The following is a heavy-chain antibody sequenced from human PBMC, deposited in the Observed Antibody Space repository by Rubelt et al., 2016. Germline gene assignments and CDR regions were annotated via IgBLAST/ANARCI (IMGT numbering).Heavy chain of an antibody. V-gene: IGHV4-59*11. Sequence: QVQLQESGPGLVKPSETLSLTCTVSGGSISVHYWSWIRQPPGKGLEWIGYISYSGSTNYNPALRSRVTLSVDTSKNQFSLRLSSGTAAETAVYYCARDEGIFSSQGIYYFDYWGQGTLVTVSS. CDR2: ISYSGST. J-gene: IGHJ4*02. D-gene: IGHD2/OR15-2a*01. CDR1: GGSISVHY. CDR3: ARDEGIFSSQGIYYFDY.